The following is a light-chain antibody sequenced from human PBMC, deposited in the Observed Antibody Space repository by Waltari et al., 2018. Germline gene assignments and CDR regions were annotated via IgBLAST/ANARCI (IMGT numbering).Light chain of an antibody. CDR2: GAS. CDR1: QSVSRF. V-gene: IGKV3-15*01. CDR3: QQYNDWPPLT. J-gene: IGKJ4*01. Sequence: EVVMTQSPATLSVSPGESATLSCRASQSVSRFLAWYQQKPGQAPGLLIYGASTRATGIPARFSGSGSGTEFTLTISSLQSEDFAVYFCQQYNDWPPLTFGGGTKLEIK.